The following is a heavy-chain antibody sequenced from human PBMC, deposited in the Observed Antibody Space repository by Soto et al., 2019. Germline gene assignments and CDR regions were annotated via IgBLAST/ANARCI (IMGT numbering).Heavy chain of an antibody. Sequence: QVQLVESGGGVVQPGRSLRLSCAASGFTFSSYAMHWVRQAPGKGLEWVAVISYDGSNKYYADSVKGRFTISRDNSKNTLYLQMNSLRAEDTAVYYCARDRAARYYYYYYGMDVWGQGTTVTVYS. CDR2: ISYDGSNK. D-gene: IGHD6-6*01. CDR1: GFTFSSYA. J-gene: IGHJ6*02. CDR3: ARDRAARYYYYYYGMDV. V-gene: IGHV3-30-3*01.